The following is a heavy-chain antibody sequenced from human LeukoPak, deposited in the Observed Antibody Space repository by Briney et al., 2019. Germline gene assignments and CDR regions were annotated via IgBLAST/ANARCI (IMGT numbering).Heavy chain of an antibody. J-gene: IGHJ4*02. Sequence: PSETLSLTCAVYGGSFSGYYWSWIRQPPGKGLEWIGEINHSGSTNYNPSLKSRVTISVDTSKNRFSLKLSSVTAADTAVYYCARGALITIFGVVIMGAQGPYFDYWGQGTLVTVSS. CDR2: INHSGST. V-gene: IGHV4-34*01. CDR3: ARGALITIFGVVIMGAQGPYFDY. CDR1: GGSFSGYY. D-gene: IGHD3-3*01.